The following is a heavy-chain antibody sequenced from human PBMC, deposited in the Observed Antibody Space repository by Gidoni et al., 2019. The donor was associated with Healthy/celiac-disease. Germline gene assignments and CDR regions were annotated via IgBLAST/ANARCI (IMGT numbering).Heavy chain of an antibody. J-gene: IGHJ3*02. CDR3: AHRTASSSWYESAFDI. Sequence: QITLKESGPTLVKPTQTLPLTCTFSGFSLSTSGVGVGWIRQPPGKALEWLALIYWDDDKRYSPSLKSRLTITKDTSKNQVVLTMTNMDPVDTATYYCAHRTASSSWYESAFDIWGQGTMVTVSS. CDR2: IYWDDDK. V-gene: IGHV2-5*02. D-gene: IGHD6-13*01. CDR1: GFSLSTSGVG.